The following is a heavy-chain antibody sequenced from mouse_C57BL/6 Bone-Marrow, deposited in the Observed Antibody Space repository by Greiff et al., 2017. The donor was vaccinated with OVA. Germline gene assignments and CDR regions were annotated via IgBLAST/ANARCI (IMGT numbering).Heavy chain of an antibody. D-gene: IGHD1-1*01. CDR2: INPNNGGT. CDR3: ASSDYYGSSYGGFAY. Sequence: VQLQQSGPELVKPGASVKIPCKASGYTFTDYNMDWVKQSHGKSLEWIGDINPNNGGTIYNQKFKGKATLTVDKSSSTAYMELRSLTSEDTAVYYCASSDYYGSSYGGFAYWGQGTLVTVSA. J-gene: IGHJ3*01. CDR1: GYTFTDYN. V-gene: IGHV1-18*01.